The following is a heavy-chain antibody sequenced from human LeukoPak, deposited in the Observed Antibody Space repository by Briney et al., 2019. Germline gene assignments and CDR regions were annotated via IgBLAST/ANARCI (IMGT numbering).Heavy chain of an antibody. J-gene: IGHJ4*02. CDR2: IIPMFGTA. V-gene: IGHV1-69*13. Sequence: SVKVSCKASGGTFSNYAINWVRQAPGQGLEWMGGIIPMFGTAKYAQKFQGRVTITAVESMNTVHMELSGLRSEDTAVYYCARDQEAFDYWGQGTLVTVSS. CDR1: GGTFSNYA. CDR3: ARDQEAFDY.